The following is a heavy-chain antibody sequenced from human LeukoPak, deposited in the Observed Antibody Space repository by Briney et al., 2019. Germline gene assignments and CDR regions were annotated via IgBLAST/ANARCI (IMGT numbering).Heavy chain of an antibody. D-gene: IGHD2-2*01. J-gene: IGHJ3*01. CDR1: GFIFNDYA. V-gene: IGHV3-9*01. CDR3: AKQGPYCSSTSCSHAFNV. CDR2: ITWDSCTI. Sequence: RSLRLYCAASGFIFNDYAMHWDRQTQGKGLEWVSGITWDSCTIDYADSVKGRFSISRDNAKKSLYLQMNSLRAEDTALYYCAKQGPYCSSTSCSHAFNVWGQGTMVTVS.